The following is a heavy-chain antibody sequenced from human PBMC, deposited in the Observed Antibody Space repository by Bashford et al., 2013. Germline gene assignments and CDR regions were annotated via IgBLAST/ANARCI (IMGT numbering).Heavy chain of an antibody. D-gene: IGHD2-15*01. CDR3: ARARARVAATISAFDI. CDR1: GGSISSGGYY. CDR2: IYYSGST. J-gene: IGHJ3*02. Sequence: SSETLSLTCTVSGGSISSGGYYWSWIRQHPGKGLEWIGYIYYSGSTYYNPSLKSRVTISVDTSKNQFSLKLSSVTAADTAVYYCARARARVAATISAFDIVGPRDNGHRLL. V-gene: IGHV4-31*03.